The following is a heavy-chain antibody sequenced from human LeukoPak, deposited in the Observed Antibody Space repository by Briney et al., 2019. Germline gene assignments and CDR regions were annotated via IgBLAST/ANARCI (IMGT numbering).Heavy chain of an antibody. CDR2: IYTSGST. V-gene: IGHV4-4*07. Sequence: PSETLSLTCTVSGGSISSYYWSWIRQPAGKGLEWIGRIYTSGSTNYNPSLKSRVTMSVDTSKNQFSLKLSSVTAADTAVYYCARENYHDSSGYHPSDAFDIWGQGTMVTVSS. CDR1: GGSISSYY. J-gene: IGHJ3*02. CDR3: ARENYHDSSGYHPSDAFDI. D-gene: IGHD3-22*01.